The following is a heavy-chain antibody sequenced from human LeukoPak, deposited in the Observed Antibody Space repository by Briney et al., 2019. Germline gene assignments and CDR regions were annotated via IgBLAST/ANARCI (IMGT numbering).Heavy chain of an antibody. CDR1: GGSISSGSYY. CDR3: AREKRDGYNYSDY. J-gene: IGHJ4*02. Sequence: SETLSLTCTVSGGSISSGSYYWSWIRQPAGKGLEWIGRIYTSGSTNYNSSLKSRVTISVDTSKNQFSLKLSSVTAADTAVYYCAREKRDGYNYSDYWGQGTLVTASS. D-gene: IGHD5-24*01. CDR2: IYTSGST. V-gene: IGHV4-61*02.